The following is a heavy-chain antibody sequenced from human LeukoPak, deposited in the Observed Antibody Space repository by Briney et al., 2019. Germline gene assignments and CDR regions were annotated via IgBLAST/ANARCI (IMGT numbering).Heavy chain of an antibody. Sequence: ASVKVSCKASGYTFTGYYMHWVRQAPGQGLEWMGWINPNSGGTNYAQKFQGRVTMTRDTSISTAYMELSRLRPDDTAVYYCARDLSRMDTAMDYYYYYGMDVWGQGTTVTVSS. CDR2: INPNSGGT. CDR3: ARDLSRMDTAMDYYYYYGMDV. CDR1: GYTFTGYY. D-gene: IGHD5-18*01. V-gene: IGHV1-2*02. J-gene: IGHJ6*02.